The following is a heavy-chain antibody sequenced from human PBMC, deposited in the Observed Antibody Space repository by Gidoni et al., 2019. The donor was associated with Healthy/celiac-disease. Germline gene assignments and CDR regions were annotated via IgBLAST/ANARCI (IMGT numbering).Heavy chain of an antibody. D-gene: IGHD3-10*01. CDR2: ISSSSSYI. Sequence: EVQLVESGGGLVKPGGSLRLSCAASGFTFSSYSMNGVRQAPGKGLEGVSSISSSSSYIYYADSVKGRFTISRDNAKNSLYLQMNSLRAEDTAVYYCARGYGSGSYWIPDYWGQGTLVTVSS. CDR3: ARGYGSGSYWIPDY. J-gene: IGHJ4*02. V-gene: IGHV3-21*01. CDR1: GFTFSSYS.